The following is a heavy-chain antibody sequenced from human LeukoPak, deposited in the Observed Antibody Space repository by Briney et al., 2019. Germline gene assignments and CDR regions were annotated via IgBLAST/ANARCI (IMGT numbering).Heavy chain of an antibody. D-gene: IGHD6-19*01. Sequence: GGSLRLSCAASGFTFSSYSMNWVRQAPGKGLEWVSSISGNNNYIYYADSVKGRFTISRDNAKSSLYLQMNSLRAEDTAIYYCARAIAVAGGEDSWGQGILVTVSS. CDR2: ISGNNNYI. V-gene: IGHV3-21*01. J-gene: IGHJ4*02. CDR1: GFTFSSYS. CDR3: ARAIAVAGGEDS.